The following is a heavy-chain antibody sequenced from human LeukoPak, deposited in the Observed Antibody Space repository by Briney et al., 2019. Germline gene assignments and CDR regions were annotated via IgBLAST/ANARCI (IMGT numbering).Heavy chain of an antibody. CDR2: IRYDGSNK. D-gene: IGHD3-3*01. CDR1: GFTFSSYG. J-gene: IGHJ4*02. V-gene: IGHV3-30*02. CDR3: AKVLRFLEWLSYDY. Sequence: PGGSLRLSCAAYGFTFSSYGMHWVRQAPGKGLEWVAFIRYDGSNKSYGDSVKGRFTISRDNSKNTLYLQMNSLRAEDTAVYYCAKVLRFLEWLSYDYWGQGTLVTVSS.